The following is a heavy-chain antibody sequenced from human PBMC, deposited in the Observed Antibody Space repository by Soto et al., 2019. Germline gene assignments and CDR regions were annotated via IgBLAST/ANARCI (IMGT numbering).Heavy chain of an antibody. Sequence: PSETLSITCTVSGGSINSSSYYWGWIRQPPGKGLEWIGTIYYSGSTYYSPSLKSRVTISVDTSKNHFSLNLRSVTAADTAVYYCARQNYDILTGYHKFDYWSQGSLVTVSS. CDR2: IYYSGST. CDR1: GGSINSSSYY. J-gene: IGHJ4*02. V-gene: IGHV4-39*01. D-gene: IGHD3-9*01. CDR3: ARQNYDILTGYHKFDY.